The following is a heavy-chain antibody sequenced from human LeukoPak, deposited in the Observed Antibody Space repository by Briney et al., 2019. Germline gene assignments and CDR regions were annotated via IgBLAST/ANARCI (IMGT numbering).Heavy chain of an antibody. J-gene: IGHJ4*02. Sequence: GGSLRLSCVASGFTFDDFAMHWVRQTPGKGLEWVSGISWNSGSKAYADSVKGRFTISRDNAKNSLYLQMNSLRAEDTALYYCAKDSSIGYDYVWGSYRQGKFDYWGQGTLVTVSS. CDR3: AKDSSIGYDYVWGSYRQGKFDY. D-gene: IGHD3-16*02. CDR2: ISWNSGSK. CDR1: GFTFDDFA. V-gene: IGHV3-9*01.